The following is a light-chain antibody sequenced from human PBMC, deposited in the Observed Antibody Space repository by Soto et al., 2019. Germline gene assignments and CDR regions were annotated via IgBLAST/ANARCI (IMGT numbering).Light chain of an antibody. CDR3: QQYANWWT. CDR2: AAS. Sequence: EIVMTQSPATLSVSPGERATLSCRASQSVSSNLAWYQQKPGQAPRVLIYAASTRATGIPDRFSGSGSGTEFTLTISSLHSEDFGVYYCQQYANWWTFGQGTKVVIK. V-gene: IGKV3-15*01. J-gene: IGKJ1*01. CDR1: QSVSSN.